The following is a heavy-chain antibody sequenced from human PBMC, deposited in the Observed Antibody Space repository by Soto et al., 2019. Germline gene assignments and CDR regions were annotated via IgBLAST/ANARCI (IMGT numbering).Heavy chain of an antibody. J-gene: IGHJ3*02. V-gene: IGHV1-3*01. Sequence: QVQLVQSGAEVKKPGASVKVSCKASGYTFTSYAMHWVRQAPGQRLEWMGWINAGNGNTKYSQKFQGRVTITRDTSASTAYMELSSLRSKDTAVYYCAKGKSSSWYFGAFDIWGQGTMVTVSS. CDR1: GYTFTSYA. CDR2: INAGNGNT. CDR3: AKGKSSSWYFGAFDI. D-gene: IGHD6-13*01.